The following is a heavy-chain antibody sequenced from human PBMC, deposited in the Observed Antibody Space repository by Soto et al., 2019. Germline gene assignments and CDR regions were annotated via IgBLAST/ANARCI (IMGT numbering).Heavy chain of an antibody. CDR2: IGPETGAT. Sequence: ASVKVSCKASGYTFTGHYIHWVRQAPEQGPEWMGEIGPETGATRYAQKFQGRVTMTRDMSITTVYMELNNLSPDDTAVYYCGRGRSGQIVVFYWGQGTPVTV. V-gene: IGHV1-2*02. CDR3: GRGRSGQIVVFY. CDR1: GYTFTGHY. D-gene: IGHD1-26*01. J-gene: IGHJ4*02.